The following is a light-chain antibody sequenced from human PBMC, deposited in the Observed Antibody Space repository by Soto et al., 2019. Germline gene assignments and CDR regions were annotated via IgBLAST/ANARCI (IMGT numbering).Light chain of an antibody. CDR1: QSVSSSY. V-gene: IGKV3-20*01. Sequence: EIVLTQSPGTLSSSPGERATLSCRASQSVSSSYLAWYQQKPGQAPRLLIYGASSRATGIPDRFSGSGSGTDFTLTISRLEPEDFAVYYCQQYGSSHPWTFGQGTKVQIK. J-gene: IGKJ1*01. CDR2: GAS. CDR3: QQYGSSHPWT.